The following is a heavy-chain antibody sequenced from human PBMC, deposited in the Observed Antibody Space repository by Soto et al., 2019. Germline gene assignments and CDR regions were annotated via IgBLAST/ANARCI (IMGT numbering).Heavy chain of an antibody. Sequence: GGSLRLSCAASGFTFSSYSMNWVRQAPGKGLGWLSYISGSSSTIYSADSVKGRFTISRDNAKNSLYLQMNSLRAEDTAVYYCARDWAGIVVVPAADDAFDIWGQGTMVTVSS. CDR3: ARDWAGIVVVPAADDAFDI. V-gene: IGHV3-48*01. J-gene: IGHJ3*02. CDR1: GFTFSSYS. D-gene: IGHD2-2*01. CDR2: ISGSSSTI.